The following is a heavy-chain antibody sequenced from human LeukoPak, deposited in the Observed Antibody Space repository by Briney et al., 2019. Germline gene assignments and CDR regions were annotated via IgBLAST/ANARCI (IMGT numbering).Heavy chain of an antibody. CDR2: IYTIWST. V-gene: IGHV4-4*07. CDR3: ARDHFDTLDY. Sequence: SETLSLTCTVSGGSISGDYWSWIRQPAGKGLEWIGRIYTIWSTNYNPSLKSRVTMSVDTSNNQFSLKLSSVTAADTAVYYCARDHFDTLDYWGQGTLVTVSS. D-gene: IGHD3-9*01. J-gene: IGHJ4*02. CDR1: GGSISGDY.